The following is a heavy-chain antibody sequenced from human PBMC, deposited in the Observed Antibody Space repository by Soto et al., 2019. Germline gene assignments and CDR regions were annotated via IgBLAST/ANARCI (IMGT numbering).Heavy chain of an antibody. CDR2: IIPIFGTA. Sequence: QVQLVQSGAEVKKPGSSVKVSCKASGGTFSSYAISWVRQAPGQGLEWMGGIIPIFGTANYAQKFQGRVTITADESTSTAYMGLSSLRSEYTAVYYCARFRHQQPRPYYYYGMDVWGQGTTVTVSS. V-gene: IGHV1-69*01. D-gene: IGHD6-13*01. J-gene: IGHJ6*02. CDR3: ARFRHQQPRPYYYYGMDV. CDR1: GGTFSSYA.